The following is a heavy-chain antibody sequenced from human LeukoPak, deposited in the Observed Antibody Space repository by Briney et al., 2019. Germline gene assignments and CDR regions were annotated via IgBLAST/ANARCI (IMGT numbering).Heavy chain of an antibody. CDR3: ARDLDHRPGIAVVFGY. Sequence: ASVKVSCKASGYTFTGYYMHWVRQAPGQGLEWMGWINPNSGGTNYAQKFQGRVTMTRDTSISTAYMELSRLRSDDTAVYYCARDLDHRPGIAVVFGYWGQGTLVTVSS. J-gene: IGHJ4*02. V-gene: IGHV1-2*02. CDR1: GYTFTGYY. D-gene: IGHD6-19*01. CDR2: INPNSGGT.